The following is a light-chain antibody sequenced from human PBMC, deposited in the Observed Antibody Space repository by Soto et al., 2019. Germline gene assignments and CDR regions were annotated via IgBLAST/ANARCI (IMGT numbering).Light chain of an antibody. CDR1: QSISNH. J-gene: IGKJ1*01. Sequence: DIQLTQSPSSLSASVGDRVIITCRASQSISNHLNWYQQKPGKAPKLLIFAASSLQSGVPSRFSGSRSGPDFTLTISRLEPEDFAVYYCQQYGSSPETFGQGTKVDIK. CDR3: QQYGSSPET. V-gene: IGKV1-39*01. CDR2: AAS.